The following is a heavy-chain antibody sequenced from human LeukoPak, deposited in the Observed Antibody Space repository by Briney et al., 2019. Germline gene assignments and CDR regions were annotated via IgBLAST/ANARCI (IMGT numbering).Heavy chain of an antibody. Sequence: GASVKVSCKAPGGTFSSYAISWVRQAPGQGLEWMGRIIPIFGIANYAQKFQGRVTITADKSTSTAYMELSSLRSEDTAVYYCARDRDSGYDSYYYYGMDVWGQGTTVTVSS. J-gene: IGHJ6*02. V-gene: IGHV1-69*04. D-gene: IGHD5-12*01. CDR3: ARDRDSGYDSYYYYGMDV. CDR2: IIPIFGIA. CDR1: GGTFSSYA.